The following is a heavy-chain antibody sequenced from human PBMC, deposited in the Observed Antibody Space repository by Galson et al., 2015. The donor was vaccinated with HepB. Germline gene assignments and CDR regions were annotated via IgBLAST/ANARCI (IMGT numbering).Heavy chain of an antibody. J-gene: IGHJ6*03. D-gene: IGHD3-10*01. CDR1: GYTFSDYF. Sequence: SVKVSCKASGYTFSDYFIYWVRQAPGQGLEWMGRLNPKSGGANYAPKFQGRVTMTRDMSISTAYMELNSLRFDDTAMYFCARATITMVQVYPMDVWGKGTTVIVSS. CDR3: ARATITMVQVYPMDV. CDR2: LNPKSGGA. V-gene: IGHV1-2*06.